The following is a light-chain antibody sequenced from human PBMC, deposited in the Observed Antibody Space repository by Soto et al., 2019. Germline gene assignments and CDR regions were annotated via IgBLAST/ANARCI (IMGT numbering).Light chain of an antibody. CDR3: MQALQSLT. CDR2: FGS. CDR1: QSLLYNNTYNY. V-gene: IGKV2-28*01. Sequence: EIVMTQSPPTLPVTPGEPAAMSCRSSQSLLYNNTYNYLDWYVQKPGQSPQLLIYFGSNRAPGVPDRFSGSGPGTDFTLKINRVEAEDVGTYYCMQALQSLTFGQGTRLEIK. J-gene: IGKJ5*01.